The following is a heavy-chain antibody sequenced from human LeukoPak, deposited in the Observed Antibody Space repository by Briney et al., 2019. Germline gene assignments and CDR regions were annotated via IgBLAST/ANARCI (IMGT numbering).Heavy chain of an antibody. J-gene: IGHJ5*02. V-gene: IGHV5-51*01. CDR1: GYSFTSYW. CDR3: ARWGAYYYDSSGYLNWFDP. CDR2: IYPGDSDT. D-gene: IGHD3-22*01. Sequence: GESLKISCKGSGYSFTSYWIGWVRQMPGKGLEWMGIIYPGDSDTRYSPSLQGQVTISADKSISTAYLQWSSLKASDTAMYYCARWGAYYYDSSGYLNWFDPWGQGTLVTVSS.